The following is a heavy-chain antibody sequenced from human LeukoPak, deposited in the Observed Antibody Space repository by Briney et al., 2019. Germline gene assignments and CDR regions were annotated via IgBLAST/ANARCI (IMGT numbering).Heavy chain of an antibody. J-gene: IGHJ6*02. CDR3: ARRVCSTSCYRARSYYGMDV. CDR1: GYTFTSYY. CDR2: INPNSGGT. Sequence: ASVKVSCKASGYTFTSYYMHWVRQAPGQGLEWMGWINPNSGGTNYAQKFQGWVTMTRDTSISTAYMELSSLRSEDTAVYYCARRVCSTSCYRARSYYGMDVWGQGTTVTVSS. V-gene: IGHV1-2*04. D-gene: IGHD2-2*02.